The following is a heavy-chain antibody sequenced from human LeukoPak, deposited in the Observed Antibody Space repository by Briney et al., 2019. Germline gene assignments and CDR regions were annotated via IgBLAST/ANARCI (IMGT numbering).Heavy chain of an antibody. CDR1: GFTFRNEA. Sequence: GGSLRLSCAASGFTFRNEAMSWVRQAPGKGLEWVSAISGSGGTTYYADSVKGRFTISRDNSKSTLYLQMNSLRAEDTAIYYCAKDLGSGWSRNWFDPWGQGTLVTVSS. CDR3: AKDLGSGWSRNWFDP. J-gene: IGHJ5*02. CDR2: ISGSGGTT. D-gene: IGHD6-19*01. V-gene: IGHV3-23*01.